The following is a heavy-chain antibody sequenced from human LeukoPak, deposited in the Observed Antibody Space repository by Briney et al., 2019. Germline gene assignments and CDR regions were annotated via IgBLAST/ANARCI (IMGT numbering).Heavy chain of an antibody. V-gene: IGHV3-23*01. CDR3: ATHLITMVRGVITLYYFDY. CDR1: GFTFSSYA. J-gene: IGHJ4*02. D-gene: IGHD3-10*01. Sequence: PGGSLRLSCAASGFTFSSYAMSWVRQAPGKGLEWVSAISGSGGSTYYAGSVKGRFTIPRDNSKNTLYLQMNSLRAEDTAVYYCATHLITMVRGVITLYYFDYWGQGTLVTVSS. CDR2: ISGSGGST.